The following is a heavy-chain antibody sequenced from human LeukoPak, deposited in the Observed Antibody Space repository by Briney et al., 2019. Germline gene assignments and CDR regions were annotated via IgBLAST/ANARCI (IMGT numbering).Heavy chain of an antibody. V-gene: IGHV3-21*01. CDR3: ARDLLGTLVRGPIDY. J-gene: IGHJ4*02. CDR2: ISTSSSYI. D-gene: IGHD3-10*01. CDR1: GFTFSSYS. Sequence: GGSLRLSCAASGFTFSSYSMNWVRQAPGKGLEWVSSISTSSSYIYYADSVKGRFTISRDNAKNSLYLQMNSLRAEDTAVYYCARDLLGTLVRGPIDYGGQGTLVTVSA.